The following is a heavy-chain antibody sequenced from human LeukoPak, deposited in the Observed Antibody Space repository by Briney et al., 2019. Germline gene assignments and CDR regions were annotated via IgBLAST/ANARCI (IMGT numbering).Heavy chain of an antibody. D-gene: IGHD3-9*01. CDR2: ISSSSSTI. Sequence: GGSLRLSCAASGFTFSSHSMNWVRQAPGKGLEWVSYISSSSSTIYYADSVKGRFTISRDNAKNSLYLQMNSLRAEDTAVYYCARDSYDILTGYYYYYYMDVWGKGTTVTVSS. J-gene: IGHJ6*03. CDR3: ARDSYDILTGYYYYYYMDV. CDR1: GFTFSSHS. V-gene: IGHV3-48*04.